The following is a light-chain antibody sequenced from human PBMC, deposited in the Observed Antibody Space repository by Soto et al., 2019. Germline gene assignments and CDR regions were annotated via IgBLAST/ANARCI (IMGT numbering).Light chain of an antibody. CDR1: QSISDY. CDR3: QQSFTSPRFT. CDR2: AAS. V-gene: IGKV1-39*01. J-gene: IGKJ3*01. Sequence: DIPMTQSPSSLSASVGDRVTVTCRASQSISDYLNWYQQKPGKGPKLLIYAASSLQSGVPSRFSGSGSGTEFTLTISSLQPEDFATYYCQQSFTSPRFTFGPGTKVDIK.